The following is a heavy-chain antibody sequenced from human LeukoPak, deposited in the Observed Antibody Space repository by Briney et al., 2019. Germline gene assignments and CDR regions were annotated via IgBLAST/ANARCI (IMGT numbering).Heavy chain of an antibody. CDR3: ARGDSSGYYWGYFDY. J-gene: IGHJ4*02. D-gene: IGHD3-22*01. CDR2: ISSSSSNI. V-gene: IGHV3-48*01. Sequence: QPGGSLRLSCAASGFTFSSYSMNWVRQAPGKGLEWVSYISSSSSNIYYADSVKGRFTISRDNAKNSLYLQMNSLRAEDTAVYYCARGDSSGYYWGYFDYWGQGTLVTVSS. CDR1: GFTFSSYS.